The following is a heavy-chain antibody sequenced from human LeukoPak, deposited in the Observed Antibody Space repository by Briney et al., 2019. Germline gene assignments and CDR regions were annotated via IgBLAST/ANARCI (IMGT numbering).Heavy chain of an antibody. CDR1: GGSFSSYY. D-gene: IGHD5-24*01. CDR3: ASGRDGYNPHYYYYYMDV. J-gene: IGHJ6*03. V-gene: IGHV4-59*01. Sequence: SETLSLTCAVYGGSFSSYYWSWIRQPPGKGLEWIGYIYYSGSTNYNPSLKSRVTMSVDTSKNQFSLKLSSVTAADTAVYYCASGRDGYNPHYYYYYMDVWGKGTTVTVSS. CDR2: IYYSGST.